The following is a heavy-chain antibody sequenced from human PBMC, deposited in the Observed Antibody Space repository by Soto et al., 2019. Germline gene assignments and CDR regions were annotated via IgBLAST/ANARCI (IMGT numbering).Heavy chain of an antibody. CDR3: FPANKFWPSVWAV. J-gene: IGHJ6*03. CDR2: IYHSGST. D-gene: IGHD3-16*01. CDR1: GGSISSSNW. V-gene: IGHV4-4*02. Sequence: SETLSLTCAVSGGSISSSNWWSWVRQPPGKGLEWIGEIYHSGSTYYNPSLKSRVTISVDTSKNQFSLKLSSVTAADTAVDYYFPANKFWPSVWAVWGKGTTVPV.